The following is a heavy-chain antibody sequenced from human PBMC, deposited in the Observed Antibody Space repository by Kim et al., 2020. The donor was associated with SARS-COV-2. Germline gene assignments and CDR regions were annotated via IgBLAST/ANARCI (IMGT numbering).Heavy chain of an antibody. Sequence: SETLSLTCAVYGGSFSGYYWSWIRQPPGKGLEWIGEINHSGSTNYNPSLKSRVTISVDTSKNQFSLTLSSVTAADTAVYYCARSRVGTMIVVVNAWFDPWGQGTLVTVSS. CDR3: ARSRVGTMIVVVNAWFDP. V-gene: IGHV4-34*01. J-gene: IGHJ5*02. CDR2: INHSGST. CDR1: GGSFSGYY. D-gene: IGHD3-22*01.